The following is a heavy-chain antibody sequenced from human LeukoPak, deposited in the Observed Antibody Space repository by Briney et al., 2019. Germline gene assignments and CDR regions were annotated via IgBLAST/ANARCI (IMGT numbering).Heavy chain of an antibody. Sequence: GGSLRLSCAASGFTFSSYGMHWVRQAPGKGLEWVAFIRYDGSNKYYADSVKGRFTISRDNSKNTLYLQMNSLRAEDTAVYYCARVGGPTYYDFWSGSHRSYYFDYWGQGTLVTVSS. CDR1: GFTFSSYG. CDR2: IRYDGSNK. CDR3: ARVGGPTYYDFWSGSHRSYYFDY. V-gene: IGHV3-30*02. J-gene: IGHJ4*02. D-gene: IGHD3-3*01.